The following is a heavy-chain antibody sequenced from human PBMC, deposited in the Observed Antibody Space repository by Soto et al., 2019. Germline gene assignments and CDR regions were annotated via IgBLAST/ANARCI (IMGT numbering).Heavy chain of an antibody. Sequence: QVQLVEYGGGVVQAASSLRLSCEASGFTFSSYGMHWVRQAPGKGLALVAGISYDGSNKYYADSVKARVTFPRANSKTSLYMKMNSLRAEDTAVYYCARGRGNWTYSLYYYYGMHVWGQGTTVNVTS. CDR2: ISYDGSNK. CDR1: GFTFSSYG. CDR3: ARGRGNWTYSLYYYYGMHV. J-gene: IGHJ6*02. D-gene: IGHD1-7*01. V-gene: IGHV3-30*03.